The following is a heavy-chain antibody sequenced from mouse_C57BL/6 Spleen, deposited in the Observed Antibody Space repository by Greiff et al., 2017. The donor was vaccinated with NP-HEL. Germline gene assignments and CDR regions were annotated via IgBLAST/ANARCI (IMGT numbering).Heavy chain of an antibody. V-gene: IGHV1-82*01. J-gene: IGHJ2*01. CDR2: IYPGDGDT. CDR1: GYAFSSSW. Sequence: VQLVESGPELVKPGASVKISCKASGYAFSSSWMNWVKQRPGKGLEWIGRIYPGDGDTNYNGKFKGKATLTADKSSSTAYMQLSSLTSEDSAVYFCARRYSSGYFDYWGQGTTLTVSS. CDR3: ARRYSSGYFDY. D-gene: IGHD3-2*02.